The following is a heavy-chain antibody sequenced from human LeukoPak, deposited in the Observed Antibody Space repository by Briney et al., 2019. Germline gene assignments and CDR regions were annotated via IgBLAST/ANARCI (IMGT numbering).Heavy chain of an antibody. J-gene: IGHJ4*02. V-gene: IGHV4-34*01. CDR1: GGSFSGYY. CDR3: ARGLSPRVLRYFDWSHNYFDY. Sequence: PSETLSLTCAVYGGSFSGYYWSWIRQPPGKGLEWIGEINHSGGTNYNPSLKSRVTISVDTFKNQFSLKLSSVTAADTAVYYCARGLSPRVLRYFDWSHNYFDYWGQGTLVTVSS. CDR2: INHSGGT. D-gene: IGHD3-9*01.